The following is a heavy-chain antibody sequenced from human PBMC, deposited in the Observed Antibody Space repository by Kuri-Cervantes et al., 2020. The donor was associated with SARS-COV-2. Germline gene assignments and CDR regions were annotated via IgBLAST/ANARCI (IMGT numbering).Heavy chain of an antibody. CDR2: IYYSGST. CDR3: ARQMMSSITIFGVVITRNWFDP. Sequence: GSLRLSCTVSGGSISSSSYYWGWIRQPPGRGLEWIGSIYYSGSTYYNPSLKSRVTISVDTSKNQFSLKLSSVTAADTAVYYCARQMMSSITIFGVVITRNWFDPWGQGTLVTISS. V-gene: IGHV4-39*01. CDR1: GGSISSSSYY. D-gene: IGHD3-3*01. J-gene: IGHJ5*02.